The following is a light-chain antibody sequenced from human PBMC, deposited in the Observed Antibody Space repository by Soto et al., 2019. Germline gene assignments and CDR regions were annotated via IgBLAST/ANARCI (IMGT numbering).Light chain of an antibody. V-gene: IGLV1-47*01. J-gene: IGLJ7*01. CDR1: SSNIGINY. Sequence: QSVLTQPPSASGNPGQTVTISCSGSSSNIGINYVYWYQQLPGTAPKLLIYRNSQRPSGIPDRFSGSKSGTSAALAISALRSDDEAAYYCAAWDDSLGSHAVFGGGTQLTVL. CDR3: AAWDDSLGSHAV. CDR2: RNS.